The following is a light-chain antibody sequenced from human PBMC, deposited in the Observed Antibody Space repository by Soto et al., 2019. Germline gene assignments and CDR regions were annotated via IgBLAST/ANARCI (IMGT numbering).Light chain of an antibody. Sequence: QSVLTQPASVSLSPGQSITMSCTGTSSDVGGYDYVSWYQLHPGKAPKLMVFEVSNRPSGVSYRFSGSKSGNTASLTISGLQAEDEADYFCSSYSISTAYLFGTGTKVTVL. CDR2: EVS. CDR1: SSDVGGYDY. CDR3: SSYSISTAYL. J-gene: IGLJ1*01. V-gene: IGLV2-14*01.